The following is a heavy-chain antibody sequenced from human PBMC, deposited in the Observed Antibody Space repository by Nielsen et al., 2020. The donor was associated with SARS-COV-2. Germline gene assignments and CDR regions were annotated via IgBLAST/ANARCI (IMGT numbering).Heavy chain of an antibody. Sequence: SGPTLVTPTQTLTLTCTFSGFSLNTSGVGVGWIRQPPGKALEWLALIYWDDDKRYSPSLKSRLTITKDTSKNQVVLTMTNMDPVDTATYYCAHRRATMVRGPYFDYWGQGTLVTVSS. D-gene: IGHD3-10*01. CDR1: GFSLNTSGVG. CDR2: IYWDDDK. V-gene: IGHV2-5*02. J-gene: IGHJ4*02. CDR3: AHRRATMVRGPYFDY.